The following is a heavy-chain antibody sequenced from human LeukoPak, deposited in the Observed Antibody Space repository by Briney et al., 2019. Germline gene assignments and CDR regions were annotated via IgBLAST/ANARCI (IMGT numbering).Heavy chain of an antibody. V-gene: IGHV4-34*01. CDR2: INHSGST. J-gene: IGHJ4*02. CDR3: AREIRKLYDRSGYPDY. Sequence: SETLSLTCAVYGGSFSGYYRSWIRQPPGKGLEWIGEINHSGSTDYNPSLKSRVTISVDTSKNQFSLKLSSVTAADTAVYYCAREIRKLYDRSGYPDYWGQGTLVTVSS. D-gene: IGHD3-22*01. CDR1: GGSFSGYY.